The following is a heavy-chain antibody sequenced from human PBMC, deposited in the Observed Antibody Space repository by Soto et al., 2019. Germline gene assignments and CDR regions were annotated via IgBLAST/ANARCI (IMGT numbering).Heavy chain of an antibody. CDR2: IWYDGSNK. J-gene: IGHJ4*02. CDR3: ARAYCGGDCYPTLDY. D-gene: IGHD2-21*02. Sequence: GGSLRLSCAASGFTFSSYGMHWVRQAPGKGLEWVAVIWYDGSNKYYADSVKGRFTISRDNSKNTLYLQMNSLRAEDTAVYYCARAYCGGDCYPTLDYWGQGTLVTVSS. V-gene: IGHV3-33*01. CDR1: GFTFSSYG.